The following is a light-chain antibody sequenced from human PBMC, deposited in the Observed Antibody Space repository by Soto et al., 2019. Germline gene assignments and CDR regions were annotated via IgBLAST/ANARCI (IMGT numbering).Light chain of an antibody. J-gene: IGKJ3*01. V-gene: IGKV1-33*01. CDR2: DAS. Sequence: DIQLTQSPSSLSASVGDRVTITCQASQDISNHLNWYQQKPGKAPNLLIYDASDLETGVPSRFSGGGSGTFFSFSINRLQPEDIATYYCQKHDGVPLFGPGTKV. CDR3: QKHDGVPL. CDR1: QDISNH.